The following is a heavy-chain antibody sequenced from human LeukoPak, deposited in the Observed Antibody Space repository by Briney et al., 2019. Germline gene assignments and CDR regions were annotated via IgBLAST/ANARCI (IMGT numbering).Heavy chain of an antibody. D-gene: IGHD4-17*01. V-gene: IGHV4-38-2*01. CDR2: IYHSGST. CDR3: ASPSFPTVTMVYFQH. J-gene: IGHJ1*01. Sequence: PSKTLSLTCAVSGYSISSGYYWGWIRQPPGKGLEWIGSIYHSGSTYYNPSLKSRVTISVDTSKNQFSLKLSSVTAADTAVYYCASPSFPTVTMVYFQHWGQGTLVTVSS. CDR1: GYSISSGYY.